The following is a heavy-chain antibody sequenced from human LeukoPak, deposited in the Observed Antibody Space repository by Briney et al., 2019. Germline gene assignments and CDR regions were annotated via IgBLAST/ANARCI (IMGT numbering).Heavy chain of an antibody. Sequence: ASVKVSCKASGYTFTSYGISWVRQAPGQGLEWMGWINPNSGGTNYAQKFQGRVTMTRDTSISTAYMELSRLRSDDTAVYYCARDGLYCSGGSCFDPWGQGTLVTVSS. D-gene: IGHD2-15*01. CDR2: INPNSGGT. CDR1: GYTFTSYG. CDR3: ARDGLYCSGGSCFDP. J-gene: IGHJ5*02. V-gene: IGHV1-2*02.